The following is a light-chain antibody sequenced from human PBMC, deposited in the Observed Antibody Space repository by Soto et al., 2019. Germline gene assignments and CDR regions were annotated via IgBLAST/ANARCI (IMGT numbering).Light chain of an antibody. Sequence: DIQMTQSPSSLSASVGARVSITCQASQDIRTSLSWFQQKPGRAPKRLIYGASNLETGVPSRFRGSGSGTDFTFTISSLQPEDIATYYCQQYDNLPPFTFGPGTKVDIK. CDR1: QDIRTS. CDR3: QQYDNLPPFT. V-gene: IGKV1-33*01. CDR2: GAS. J-gene: IGKJ3*01.